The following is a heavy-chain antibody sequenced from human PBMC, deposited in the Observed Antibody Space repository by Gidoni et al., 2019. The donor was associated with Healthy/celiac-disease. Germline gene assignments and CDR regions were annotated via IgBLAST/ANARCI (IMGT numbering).Heavy chain of an antibody. V-gene: IGHV7-4-1*02. D-gene: IGHD2-21*01. CDR3: ASLLNQEIY. CDR1: GYTFTSYA. CDR2: INTNTGNT. Sequence: QVQLVLSGSESKTPGAAVKVSSKVSGYTFTSYAMNGVRQARGHGVEWMGWINTNTGNTTYADGFTGRFVFSLNTSVSTAYVENSSLRAEDTAVYYCASLLNQEIYWGQGTLVTVSS. J-gene: IGHJ4*02.